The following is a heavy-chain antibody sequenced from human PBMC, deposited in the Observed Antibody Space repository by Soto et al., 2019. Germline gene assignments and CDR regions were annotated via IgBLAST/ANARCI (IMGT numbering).Heavy chain of an antibody. CDR3: VRTSLVVAAATGEDY. CDR1: GFTFSSYW. D-gene: IGHD2-15*01. V-gene: IGHV3-74*01. J-gene: IGHJ4*02. Sequence: EVQLVESGGGLVQPGGSLRLSCEASGFTFSSYWMHWVRQAPGKGLVWVSRINSDGSSTSYADSVKGRLTISRDNAKNTVYLQMNSLRAEDTAVYYCVRTSLVVAAATGEDYWGQGPLCTVSS. CDR2: INSDGSST.